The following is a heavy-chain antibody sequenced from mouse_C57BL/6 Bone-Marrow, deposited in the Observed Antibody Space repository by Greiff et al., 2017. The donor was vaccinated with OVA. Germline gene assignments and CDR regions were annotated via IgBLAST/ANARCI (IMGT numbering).Heavy chain of an antibody. J-gene: IGHJ3*01. CDR2: IDPSDSYT. D-gene: IGHD2-3*01. V-gene: IGHV1-69*01. CDR3: ARSGGYYAFAY. Sequence: QVQLKQPGAELVMPGASVKLSCKASGYTFTSYWMHWVKQRPGQGLEWIGEIDPSDSYTNYNQKFKGKSTLTVDKSSSTAYMQLSSLTSEDSAVYYCARSGGYYAFAYWGQGTLVTVSA. CDR1: GYTFTSYW.